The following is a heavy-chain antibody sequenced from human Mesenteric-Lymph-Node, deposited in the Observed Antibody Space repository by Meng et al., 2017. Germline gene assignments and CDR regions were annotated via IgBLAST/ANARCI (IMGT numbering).Heavy chain of an antibody. V-gene: IGHV4-31*03. Sequence: GQSHASGPGLVTPSQTLSLTCTVSGGSISSGGYYWSWIRQHPGKGLEWIGYIYYSGSTYYNPSLKSRVTISVDTSKNQFSLKLSSVTAADTAVYYCAREPAGGTTTVTNWYFDLWGRGTLVTVSS. CDR1: GGSISSGGYY. J-gene: IGHJ2*01. CDR3: AREPAGGTTTVTNWYFDL. D-gene: IGHD4-17*01. CDR2: IYYSGST.